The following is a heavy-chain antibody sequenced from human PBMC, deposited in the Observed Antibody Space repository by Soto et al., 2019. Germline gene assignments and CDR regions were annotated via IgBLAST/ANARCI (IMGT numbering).Heavy chain of an antibody. V-gene: IGHV4-59*01. J-gene: IGHJ1*01. CDR2: IYYSGST. CDR3: ARGRAVAGTKYFQH. Sequence: SETLSLTCTVSGGSISSYYWSWIRQPPGKGLEWIGYIYYSGSTNYNPSLKSRGTISVATSKNQFSLKLSSVTAADTAVYYCARGRAVAGTKYFQHWGQGTLVTVSS. D-gene: IGHD6-19*01. CDR1: GGSISSYY.